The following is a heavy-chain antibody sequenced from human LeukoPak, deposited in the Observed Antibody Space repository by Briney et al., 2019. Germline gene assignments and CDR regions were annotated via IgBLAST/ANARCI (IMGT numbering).Heavy chain of an antibody. V-gene: IGHV4-38-2*01. CDR3: AMLRLGELSLLANAYDI. CDR1: GSSVNSDQY. J-gene: IGHJ3*02. Sequence: TSETLSLTCDVSGSSVNSDQYWGWMRHSPGAGLEWIGSVHQTGSPYYNASLGSRVSLSIDSTKNSFSLRLTSATAADTAVYYCAMLRLGELSLLANAYDIWGQGTMVIVSS. CDR2: VHQTGSP. D-gene: IGHD3-16*02.